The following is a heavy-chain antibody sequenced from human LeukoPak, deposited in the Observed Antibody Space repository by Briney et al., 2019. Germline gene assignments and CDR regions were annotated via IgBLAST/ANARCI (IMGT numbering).Heavy chain of an antibody. CDR2: ISYDGSNT. V-gene: IGHV3-30*03. CDR3: ARDRAHSRYPDGMDV. J-gene: IGHJ6*02. Sequence: HPGGSLRLSCAASGFNFRSFGMHWVRQAPGKGLEWVALISYDGSNTYYADSVKGRVSISRDTSQNTVFMHMNSLRVDDTAIYYCARDRAHSRYPDGMDVWGQGTTVTVSS. CDR1: GFNFRSFG. D-gene: IGHD4-4*01.